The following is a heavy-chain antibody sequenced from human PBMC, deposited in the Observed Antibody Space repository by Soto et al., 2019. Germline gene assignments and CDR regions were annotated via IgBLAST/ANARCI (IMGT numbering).Heavy chain of an antibody. D-gene: IGHD3-22*01. V-gene: IGHV3-11*03. CDR3: ARSITDYYDSSGYYDDY. CDR2: ISSSSSYT. Sequence: GSLRLSCAASGFTFSDYYMSWIRQAPGKGLEWFSYISSSSSYTNYADSVKGRFTISRDTAKNSLYLQMNSLRAEDTAVYYCARSITDYYDSSGYYDDYWGQGTLVTVSS. J-gene: IGHJ4*02. CDR1: GFTFSDYY.